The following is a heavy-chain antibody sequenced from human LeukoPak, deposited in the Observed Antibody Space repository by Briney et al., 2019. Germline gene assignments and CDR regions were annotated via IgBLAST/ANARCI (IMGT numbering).Heavy chain of an antibody. J-gene: IGHJ6*03. CDR1: GGSISSYY. V-gene: IGHV4-38-2*02. D-gene: IGHD4-17*01. CDR3: ARLYGDYPYYYYYMDV. CDR2: IYHSGST. Sequence: SETLSLTCTVSGGSISSYYWGWIRQPPGKGLEWIGSIYHSGSTYYNPSLKSRVTISVDTSKNQFSLKLSSVTAADTAVYYCARLYGDYPYYYYYMDVWGKGTTVTVSS.